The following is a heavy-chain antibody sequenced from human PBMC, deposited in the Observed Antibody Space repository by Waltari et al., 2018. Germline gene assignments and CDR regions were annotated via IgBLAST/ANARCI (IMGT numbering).Heavy chain of an antibody. CDR3: AKNLWWLDDAFDI. CDR1: GFTFSSYA. V-gene: IGHV3-23*01. CDR2: ISGSGGST. Sequence: EVQLLESGGGLVQPGGSLSLSCAASGFTFSSYAMSWVRHAPGKGLEWVSAISGSGGSTYYADSVKCRFTISRDNSKNTLYLQMNSLRAEDTAVYYCAKNLWWLDDAFDIWGQVTMVTVSS. J-gene: IGHJ3*02. D-gene: IGHD2-15*01.